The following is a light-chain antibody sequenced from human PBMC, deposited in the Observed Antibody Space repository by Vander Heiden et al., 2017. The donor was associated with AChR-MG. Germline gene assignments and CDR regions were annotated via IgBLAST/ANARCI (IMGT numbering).Light chain of an antibody. J-gene: IGLJ2*01. CDR1: SSDVGGYNY. CDR2: DVS. Sequence: QSALTHPASVSGSPGQSITISCTGTSSDVGGYNYVSWYQQHPGKAPKLMIYDVSKRPSGVSNRFSGSKSGNTASLTISGLQAEDEADYYCSSYTSSSLFGGGTKLTVL. CDR3: SSYTSSSL. V-gene: IGLV2-14*01.